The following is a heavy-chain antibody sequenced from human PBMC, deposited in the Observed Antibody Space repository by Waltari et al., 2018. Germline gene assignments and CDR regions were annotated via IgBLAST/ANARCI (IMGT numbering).Heavy chain of an antibody. Sequence: EVQLLESGGGWVQPGGSLRLPCAAPGFTFRSLAMSWVRQAPGKGLEWVSAISGSGGATYYADSVKGRFTISRDNSKNTLYLQMNSLRAEDTAVYYCAKEVQYYFDYWGQGTLVTVSS. CDR3: AKEVQYYFDY. J-gene: IGHJ4*02. CDR2: ISGSGGAT. CDR1: GFTFRSLA. V-gene: IGHV3-23*01.